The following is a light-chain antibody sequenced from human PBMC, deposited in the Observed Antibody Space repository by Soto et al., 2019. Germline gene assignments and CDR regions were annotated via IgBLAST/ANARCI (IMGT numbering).Light chain of an antibody. CDR1: QSIGSK. V-gene: IGKV3-15*01. J-gene: IGKJ1*01. Sequence: EILITQSPATLSVSPGERVTLSCRASQSIGSKLAWYPQRPGQAPRLLIYGASSRETGIPERFSGSGSGTEFTLTISRLEPDDFAVYFCQQYTTSTWTFGQGTQVDIK. CDR2: GAS. CDR3: QQYTTSTWT.